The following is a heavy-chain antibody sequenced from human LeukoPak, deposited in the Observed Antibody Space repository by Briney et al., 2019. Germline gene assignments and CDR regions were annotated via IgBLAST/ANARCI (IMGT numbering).Heavy chain of an antibody. D-gene: IGHD3-22*01. V-gene: IGHV3-23*01. CDR3: AKDHFDSSGYYYIPTHYFDY. CDR1: GFTVSSYE. J-gene: IGHJ4*02. Sequence: PGGSLRLSCAASGFTVSSYEMNWVRQAPGKGLEWVSRISSNGGSTYYADSVKGRFTISRDNSKNTLYLQMYSLRAEDTAVYYCAKDHFDSSGYYYIPTHYFDYWGQGILVTVSS. CDR2: ISSNGGST.